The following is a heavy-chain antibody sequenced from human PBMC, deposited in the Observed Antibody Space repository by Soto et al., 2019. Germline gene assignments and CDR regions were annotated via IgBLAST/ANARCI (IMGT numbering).Heavy chain of an antibody. D-gene: IGHD2-15*01. J-gene: IGHJ6*02. V-gene: IGHV1-3*01. CDR3: ARDPGVAATGYGMDV. CDR2: INVANGNT. CDR1: GYTFTNSG. Sequence: QVQLVQSGAAVKKPGASVKVSCKTSGYTFTNSGMHWVRQAPGQRPEWMVWINVANGNTKYSQKFQGRVTIIRETSASTVFMEVNSLRYEDTAVYYCARDPGVAATGYGMDVWGQGTTVTVSS.